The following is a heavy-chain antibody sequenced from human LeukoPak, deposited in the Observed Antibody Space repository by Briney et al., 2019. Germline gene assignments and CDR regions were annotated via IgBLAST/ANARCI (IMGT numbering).Heavy chain of an antibody. D-gene: IGHD2-21*02. J-gene: IGHJ4*02. V-gene: IGHV3-23*01. Sequence: PGGSLRLSCAASGFTFSNDAMNWVRQAPGKGLEWVSVITSGGSTYYADSVKGRFTISRDNSKNTLYLQMNSLRAEDTAVYYCAKRLPVVGDRNRAFDYWGQGTLVTVSS. CDR1: GFTFSNDA. CDR2: ITSGGST. CDR3: AKRLPVVGDRNRAFDY.